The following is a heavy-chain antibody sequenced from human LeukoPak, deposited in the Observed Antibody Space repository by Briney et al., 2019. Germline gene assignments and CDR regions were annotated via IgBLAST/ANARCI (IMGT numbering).Heavy chain of an antibody. CDR3: ARDLYDSSGYYLH. CDR1: GYTFTGYY. J-gene: IGHJ4*02. V-gene: IGHV1-2*02. CDR2: INPNSGGT. Sequence: GASVKVSCKASGYTFTGYYMHWVRQAPGQGLEWMGWINPNSGGTNYAQKFQGRVTMTRDTSISTAYMELSRLRSDDTAVYYCARDLYDSSGYYLHWGQGTLVTVSS. D-gene: IGHD3-22*01.